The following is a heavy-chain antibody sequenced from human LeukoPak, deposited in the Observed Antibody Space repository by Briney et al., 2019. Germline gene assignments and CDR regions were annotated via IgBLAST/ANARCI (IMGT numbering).Heavy chain of an antibody. Sequence: GGTLRLSCAASGFTFSSYGVSWVRQAPGKGLEWVANIKQDVNEKYYVDSVKGRFTISRDNAKNSLYLQMNSLRAEDTAVYYCARESRGYDILTGKYHRGYYSYYMDVWGKGTTVTVSS. CDR1: GFTFSSYG. J-gene: IGHJ6*03. D-gene: IGHD3-9*01. V-gene: IGHV3-7*01. CDR2: IKQDVNEK. CDR3: ARESRGYDILTGKYHRGYYSYYMDV.